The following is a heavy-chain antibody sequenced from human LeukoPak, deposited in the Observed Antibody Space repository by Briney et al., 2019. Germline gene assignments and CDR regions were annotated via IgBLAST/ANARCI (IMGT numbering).Heavy chain of an antibody. CDR1: GLTFSDHY. Sequence: SGGSLRLSCAASGLTFSDHYMDWVRQAPGKGLEWVGRTRNKANSYTTEYAASVKGRFTISREDSKNSLYLQMNSLKIEDTAVYYCARMYYSNTGGYYSDYWGQGTLVAVSS. D-gene: IGHD3-22*01. V-gene: IGHV3-72*01. CDR2: TRNKANSYTT. CDR3: ARMYYSNTGGYYSDY. J-gene: IGHJ4*02.